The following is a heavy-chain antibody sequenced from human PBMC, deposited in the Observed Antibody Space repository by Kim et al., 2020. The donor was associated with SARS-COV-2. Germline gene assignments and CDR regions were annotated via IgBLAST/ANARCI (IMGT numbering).Heavy chain of an antibody. D-gene: IGHD3-9*01. CDR3: AKASANYDILTGYYRAYYDGMDV. CDR2: ISGSGGST. J-gene: IGHJ6*02. Sequence: GGSLRLSCAASGFTFSSYAMSWVRQAPGKGLEWVSAISGSGGSTYYADSVKGRFTISRDNSKNTLYLQMNSLRAEDTAVYYCAKASANYDILTGYYRAYYDGMDVWGQGTTVTVSS. CDR1: GFTFSSYA. V-gene: IGHV3-23*01.